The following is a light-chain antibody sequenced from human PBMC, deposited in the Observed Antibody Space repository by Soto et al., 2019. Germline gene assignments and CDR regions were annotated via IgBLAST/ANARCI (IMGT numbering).Light chain of an antibody. CDR3: QQYDIWPLT. CDR2: GAS. Sequence: EIVMTQSPATLSVSPGERATLSCRPSQTVRDYLAWYQQKPGQAPRLLIYGASTRATGIPARFSGSGFGTEFTLNIDTLQSEEFAVYYCQQYDIWPLTFGGGTKVEIK. J-gene: IGKJ4*01. V-gene: IGKV3D-15*01. CDR1: QTVRDY.